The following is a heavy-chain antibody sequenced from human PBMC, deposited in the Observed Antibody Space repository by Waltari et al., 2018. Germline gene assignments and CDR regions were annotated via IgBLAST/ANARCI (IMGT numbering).Heavy chain of an antibody. D-gene: IGHD7-27*01. CDR1: GFSFSTYA. CDR2: IKGFGGHA. Sequence: EVQLLETGGGLIPPGGSLRLSCTASGFSFSTYALAWVRQAPGKGLEWISAIKGFGGHAFYVNSVKGRFTISRDKSNNRVYLEMTALRADDTGVYYCAKDRYSTGDRVYLDHWGQGILVTVSS. CDR3: AKDRYSTGDRVYLDH. V-gene: IGHV3-23*01. J-gene: IGHJ4*02.